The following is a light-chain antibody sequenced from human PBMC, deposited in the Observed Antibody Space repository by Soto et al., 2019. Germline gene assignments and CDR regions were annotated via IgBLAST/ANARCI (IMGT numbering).Light chain of an antibody. CDR3: QQSYDLPYT. CDR2: AAS. CDR1: QDIGGW. V-gene: IGKV1-12*01. J-gene: IGKJ3*01. Sequence: DIQMTQSPSSLSASVGDRVTITCRASQDIGGWLAWFQQKPGKATKLLIYAASNLQTWIPTWFSGSGSGTDFTLTISSLQPEDFATYYCQQSYDLPYTFGPGTKVDIK.